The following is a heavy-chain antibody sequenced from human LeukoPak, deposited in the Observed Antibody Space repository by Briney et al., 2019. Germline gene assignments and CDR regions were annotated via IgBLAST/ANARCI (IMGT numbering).Heavy chain of an antibody. CDR3: ARDTPYYYDSSGYDY. V-gene: IGHV3-7*01. D-gene: IGHD3-22*01. CDR2: IKQDGSEK. CDR1: GFTFSSYW. Sequence: QPGGSLRLSCAASGFTFSSYWMSWVRQAPGKGLEWVANIKQDGSEKYYVDSVKGRFTISRDNAKNSLYLQMNSLRAEDTAVYYCARDTPYYYDSSGYDYWGQGTLVTVSS. J-gene: IGHJ4*02.